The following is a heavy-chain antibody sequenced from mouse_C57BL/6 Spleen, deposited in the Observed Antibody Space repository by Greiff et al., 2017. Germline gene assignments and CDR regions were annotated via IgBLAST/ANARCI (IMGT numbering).Heavy chain of an antibody. D-gene: IGHD3-1*01. CDR2: IHPNSGST. Sequence: QVQLQQSGAELVKPGASVKLSCKASGYTFTSYWMHWVKQRPGQGLEWIGMIHPNSGSTNYNEKFKSKATLTVDKSSSTAYMQLSSLTSEDSAVYYCARPGYYAMDYWGQGTSVTVSS. CDR3: ARPGYYAMDY. J-gene: IGHJ4*01. V-gene: IGHV1-64*01. CDR1: GYTFTSYW.